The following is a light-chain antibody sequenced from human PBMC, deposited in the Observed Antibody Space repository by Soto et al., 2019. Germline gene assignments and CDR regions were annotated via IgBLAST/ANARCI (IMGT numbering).Light chain of an antibody. CDR2: KVS. J-gene: IGKJ1*01. CDR3: MEGTHWPLA. Sequence: DVVLTQSPLSLPVTLGQPASISCRSSQSLVYSDGNTYLNWFQQRPGQSPRRLIHKVSNRDSGVPDRFGGSGSGTDFTLKISRVEAEDVGVYYCMEGTHWPLAFGQGTKVEIK. V-gene: IGKV2-30*01. CDR1: QSLVYSDGNTY.